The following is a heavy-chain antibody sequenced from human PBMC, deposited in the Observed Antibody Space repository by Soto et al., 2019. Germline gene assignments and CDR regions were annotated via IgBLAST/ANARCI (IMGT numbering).Heavy chain of an antibody. CDR3: ARVPPAEGDWFDP. V-gene: IGHV1-2*02. Sequence: ASVKVSCKASGYTFTGYYIHCVLQSPGQWLEWMGWINPNSGGTNYALKFQGRVTMTRDTSITTAYMELSRLGSDDTAVYYCARVPPAEGDWFDPWGQGALVTVSS. CDR2: INPNSGGT. CDR1: GYTFTGYY. J-gene: IGHJ5*02.